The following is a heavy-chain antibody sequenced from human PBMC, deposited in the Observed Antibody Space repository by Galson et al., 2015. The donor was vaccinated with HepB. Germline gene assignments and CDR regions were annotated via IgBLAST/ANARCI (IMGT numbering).Heavy chain of an antibody. Sequence: SLRLSCAASGFTFSSYAMSWVRQAPGKGLEWVSAISGSGGSTYYADSVKGRFTISRDNSKNTLYLQMNSLRAEDTAVYYCAKDPLRLSSSGGSLPHYFDYWGQGTLVTVSS. J-gene: IGHJ4*02. CDR3: AKDPLRLSSSGGSLPHYFDY. V-gene: IGHV3-23*01. CDR1: GFTFSSYA. D-gene: IGHD6-6*01. CDR2: ISGSGGST.